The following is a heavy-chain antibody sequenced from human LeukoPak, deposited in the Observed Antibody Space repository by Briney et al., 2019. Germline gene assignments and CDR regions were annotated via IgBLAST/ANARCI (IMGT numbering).Heavy chain of an antibody. D-gene: IGHD6-13*01. J-gene: IGHJ6*03. Sequence: HPGGSLRLSCAASGFTFSSYGMHWVRQAPGKGLEWVAFIRYDGSNKYYADSVKGRFTISRDNPKNTLYLQMNSLRAEDTAVYYCAKEGQYSSSWYPYYYYYMDVWGKGTTVTVSS. CDR3: AKEGQYSSSWYPYYYYYMDV. CDR1: GFTFSSYG. CDR2: IRYDGSNK. V-gene: IGHV3-30*02.